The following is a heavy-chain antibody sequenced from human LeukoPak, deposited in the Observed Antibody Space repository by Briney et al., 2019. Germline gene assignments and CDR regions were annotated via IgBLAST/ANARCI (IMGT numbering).Heavy chain of an antibody. CDR1: GFSFSKYA. D-gene: IGHD3-16*01. Sequence: GGSLRVSCAASGFSFSKYAMDWVRQAPGKGLEWVAIISKDGSMRYYADSVKGRLTVSRDNSNTAVYLQKNSLKSEVTAVYYCAGGKFDSWGQGTMVTVSA. CDR3: AGGKFDS. CDR2: ISKDGSMR. V-gene: IGHV3-30*04. J-gene: IGHJ3*02.